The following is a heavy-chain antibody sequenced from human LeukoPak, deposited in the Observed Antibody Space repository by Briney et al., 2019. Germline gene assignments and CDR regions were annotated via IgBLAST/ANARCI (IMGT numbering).Heavy chain of an antibody. CDR1: GFSFRNTW. V-gene: IGHV3-7*01. D-gene: IGHD1-26*01. J-gene: IGHJ5*02. Sequence: PGGSLRLSCTTSGFSFRNTWMSWVRQAPGKGLEWVANIKKDETEIYYADSVKGRFTISRDNAKRSLYLQMNVLRAADTAVYYCATLSWDDGEASGFDHWGRGIMVTVSS. CDR3: ATLSWDDGEASGFDH. CDR2: IKKDETEI.